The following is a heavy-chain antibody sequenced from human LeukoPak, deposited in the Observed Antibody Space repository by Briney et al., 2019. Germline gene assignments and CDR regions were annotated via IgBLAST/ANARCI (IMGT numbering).Heavy chain of an antibody. Sequence: ASVTVSCKASGYTFTSYDINWVRQATGQGLEWMGWMNPNSGNTGYAQKFQGRVTMTRNTSISTAYMELSSLRSEDTAVYYCARVRQYPLYYYYGMDVWGQGTTVTVSS. CDR3: ARVRQYPLYYYYGMDV. D-gene: IGHD2-2*01. J-gene: IGHJ6*02. CDR2: MNPNSGNT. V-gene: IGHV1-8*01. CDR1: GYTFTSYD.